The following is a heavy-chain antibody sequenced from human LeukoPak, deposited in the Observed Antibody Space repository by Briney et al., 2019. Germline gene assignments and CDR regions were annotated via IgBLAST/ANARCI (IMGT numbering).Heavy chain of an antibody. CDR1: GLTVSSNY. Sequence: PVGSLRLSCASSGLTVSSNYMSWVRQAPGKGLEWVSVIYSGGSTYYADSVKGRFTISRDNSKNTLYLQMNSLRAEDTAVYYCATSGATGFLWFWGQGTLVTVSS. CDR2: IYSGGST. D-gene: IGHD1-26*01. CDR3: ATSGATGFLWF. J-gene: IGHJ4*02. V-gene: IGHV3-66*02.